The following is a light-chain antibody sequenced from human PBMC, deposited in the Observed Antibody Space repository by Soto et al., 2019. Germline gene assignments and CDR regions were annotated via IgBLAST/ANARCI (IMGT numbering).Light chain of an antibody. CDR3: QQYNSYPVP. CDR1: QSISSL. CDR2: DAS. Sequence: IQMSKSASTVSASVGDRVTITCRASQSISSLLAWYQQKPGKAPKLLIYDASSLESGVPPRFSGSGSGTEFTLTISSLQPDDFATYYCQQYNSYPVPFGQRANVAIK. J-gene: IGKJ1*01. V-gene: IGKV1-5*01.